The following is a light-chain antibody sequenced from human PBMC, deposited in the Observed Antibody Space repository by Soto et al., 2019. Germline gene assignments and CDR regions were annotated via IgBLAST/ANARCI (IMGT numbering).Light chain of an antibody. CDR1: NSHVGLYDY. CDR2: AVS. CDR3: SSYTSDSSYV. V-gene: IGLV2-14*01. Sequence: QSGLTQPASGSGTPGQSITISFTQTNSHVGLYDYVSWYPPHPGKARQLMIYAVSNRPSGVSNRFSASKSGNTASLFISGLQAEDEADYYCSSYTSDSSYVFGSGTKVTVL. J-gene: IGLJ1*01.